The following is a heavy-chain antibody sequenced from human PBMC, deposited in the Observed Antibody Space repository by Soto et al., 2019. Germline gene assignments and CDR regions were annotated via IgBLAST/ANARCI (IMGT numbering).Heavy chain of an antibody. CDR2: ISAYNGNT. Sequence: VKVSCKASGYTFTSYGISWVRQAPGQGLEWMGWISAYNGNTNYAQKLQGRVTMTTDTSTSTAYMELRSLRSDDTAVYYCASGNYGPGPEGAFDIWGQGTMVTVSS. J-gene: IGHJ3*02. CDR3: ASGNYGPGPEGAFDI. D-gene: IGHD3-10*01. CDR1: GYTFTSYG. V-gene: IGHV1-18*01.